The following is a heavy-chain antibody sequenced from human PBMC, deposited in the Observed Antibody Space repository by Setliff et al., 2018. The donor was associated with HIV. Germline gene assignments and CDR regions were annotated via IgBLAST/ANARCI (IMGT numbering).Heavy chain of an antibody. V-gene: IGHV3-20*04. Sequence: PGGSLRLSCAASGFTFGDHDMSWVRQGPGTGLQWVAGINWHGATTGYADSVKGRFTISRDNAKNSLYLQMNSLRAEDTAVYYCAGDSSNYYYYYMDVWGNGTTVTVSS. CDR3: AGDSSNYYYYYMDV. CDR2: INWHGATT. D-gene: IGHD2-15*01. J-gene: IGHJ6*03. CDR1: GFTFGDHD.